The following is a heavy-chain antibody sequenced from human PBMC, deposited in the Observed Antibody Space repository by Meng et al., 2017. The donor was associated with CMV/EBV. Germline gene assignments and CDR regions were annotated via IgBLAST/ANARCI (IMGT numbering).Heavy chain of an antibody. V-gene: IGHV4-4*07. CDR2: IYTSGST. J-gene: IGHJ5*02. D-gene: IGHD2-2*01. CDR1: GGSIRSYY. Sequence: VQVRESGPGLVKPSETLSLTCTVSGGSIRSYYWSWIRQPAGKGLEWIGRIYTSGSTNYNPSLKSRVTTSVDTSNNQFSLKLSSVTAADTAVYYCARDLMNCSSTSCANWFDPWGQGTLVTVSS. CDR3: ARDLMNCSSTSCANWFDP.